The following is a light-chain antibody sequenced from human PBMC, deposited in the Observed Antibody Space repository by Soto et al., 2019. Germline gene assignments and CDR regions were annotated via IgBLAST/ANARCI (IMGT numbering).Light chain of an antibody. CDR2: EVS. V-gene: IGLV2-14*01. J-gene: IGLJ3*02. CDR3: SSYKSSSTWV. CDR1: SSDVGGYNY. Sequence: QSALTQPASVSGSPGQSITISCTGTSSDVGGYNYVSWYQQLPGKAPKLIIYEVSNRPSGVSNRFSGSKSGNTASLTISGLQAEDETDYYCSSYKSSSTWVFGGGTKLTVL.